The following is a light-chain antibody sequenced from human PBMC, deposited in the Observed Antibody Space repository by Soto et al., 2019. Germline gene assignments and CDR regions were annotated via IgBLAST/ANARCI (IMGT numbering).Light chain of an antibody. CDR1: SSNIGRNA. CDR2: RNN. Sequence: QSVLTQPSSASGTPGQRVTISCSGSSSNIGRNAVNWYQQLPGTAPNLLIYRNNQRPSGVPDRFSGSKSGTSASLAISGLQAEDEADDYCAAWEDSLNGPVFGGGTKLTVL. CDR3: AAWEDSLNGPV. V-gene: IGLV1-44*01. J-gene: IGLJ2*01.